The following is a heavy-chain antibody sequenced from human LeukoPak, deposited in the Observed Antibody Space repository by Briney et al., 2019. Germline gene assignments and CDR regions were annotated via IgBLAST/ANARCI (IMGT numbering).Heavy chain of an antibody. CDR3: ARRGTAYCRGGNCYSDKYFDY. V-gene: IGHV4-34*01. J-gene: IGHJ4*02. D-gene: IGHD2-15*01. Sequence: PSETLSLTCAVYGGSFSGYYWSWIRQTPGKGLEWIGEINYSGNTNYNRSLKSRVTISADTSKNQFSLRLSSVTAADTAVYYCARRGTAYCRGGNCYSDKYFDYWGQGTQVTVSS. CDR1: GGSFSGYY. CDR2: INYSGNT.